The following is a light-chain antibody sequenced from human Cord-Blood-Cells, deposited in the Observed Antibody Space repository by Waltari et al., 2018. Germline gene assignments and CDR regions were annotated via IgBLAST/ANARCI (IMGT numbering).Light chain of an antibody. V-gene: IGLV2-14*01. CDR1: SSAVGGYNY. CDR3: SSYTSSSTYV. CDR2: EVS. Sequence: QSALTQPASVSGSPGQSTPISCTGTSSAVGGYNYVSWYQQHPGKAPKLMIYEVSNRPSGVSNRFSGSKSGNTASLTISGLQAEDEADYYCSSYTSSSTYVFGTGTKVTVL. J-gene: IGLJ1*01.